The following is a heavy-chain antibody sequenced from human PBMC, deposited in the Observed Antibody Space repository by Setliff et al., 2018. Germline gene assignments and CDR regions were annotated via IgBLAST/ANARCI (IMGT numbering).Heavy chain of an antibody. CDR1: GGSISSYY. V-gene: IGHV4-59*01. Sequence: SETLSLTCTVYGGSISSYYWSWIRQPPGKGLEWIGYIDYSGSTNYNPSLKSRVTISVDTSKNQFSLKLNSVTAADTAVYYCARAREYYTIWSGYYGAFSFDIWGQGTMVTVSS. J-gene: IGHJ3*02. CDR3: ARAREYYTIWSGYYGAFSFDI. CDR2: IDYSGST. D-gene: IGHD3-3*01.